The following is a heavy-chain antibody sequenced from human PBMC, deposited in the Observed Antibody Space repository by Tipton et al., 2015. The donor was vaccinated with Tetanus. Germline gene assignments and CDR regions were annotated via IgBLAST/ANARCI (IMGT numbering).Heavy chain of an antibody. CDR2: ISHSGSP. V-gene: IGHV4-59*01. CDR3: AGSQWLDGFIFDY. J-gene: IGHJ4*02. CDR1: GGSITKDY. D-gene: IGHD6-19*01. Sequence: TLSLTCNVSGGSITKDYWSWIRQSPGKTLEGIGYISHSGSPNYNPSLKSRATVSVDTSKNQFSLDLTSVTAADTGVYYCAGSQWLDGFIFDYWGQGSLVTVAS.